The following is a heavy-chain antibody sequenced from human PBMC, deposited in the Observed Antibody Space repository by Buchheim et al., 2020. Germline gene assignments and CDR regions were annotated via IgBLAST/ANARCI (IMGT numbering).Heavy chain of an antibody. Sequence: EVQLVESGGGLIQPGGSLRLSCAASGFTVSSNYMSWVRQAPGKGLEWVSVIYSGGSTYYADSVKGRFTISRDNSKNTLYLQMNSLRAEDTAVYYCARFYSNYRIYYYYYMDVWGKGTT. CDR3: ARFYSNYRIYYYYYMDV. D-gene: IGHD4-11*01. CDR1: GFTVSSNY. CDR2: IYSGGST. J-gene: IGHJ6*03. V-gene: IGHV3-53*01.